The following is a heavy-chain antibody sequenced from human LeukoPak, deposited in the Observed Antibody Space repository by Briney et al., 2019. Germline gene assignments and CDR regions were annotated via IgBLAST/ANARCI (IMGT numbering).Heavy chain of an antibody. Sequence: GGSLRLSCAASGFIFSSYWMSWARQAPGKGLEWVANIKQDGSEKYYVDSVKGRFTISRDNAKNSLYLQMNSLRAEDTAVYYCARALGEYYYDSSGYYYFYCGMDYWGQGTLVTVSS. D-gene: IGHD3-22*01. CDR3: ARALGEYYYDSSGYYYFYCGMDY. CDR1: GFIFSSYW. V-gene: IGHV3-7*01. J-gene: IGHJ4*02. CDR2: IKQDGSEK.